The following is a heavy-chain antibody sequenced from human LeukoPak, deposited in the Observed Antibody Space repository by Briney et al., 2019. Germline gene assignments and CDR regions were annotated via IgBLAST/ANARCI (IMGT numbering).Heavy chain of an antibody. CDR1: GYTFTGYY. V-gene: IGHV1-2*02. D-gene: IGHD6-6*01. Sequence: SVKVSCKASGYTFTGYYMHWVRQAPGQGLEWMGWINPNSGGTNYAQKFQGRVTMTRDTSISTAYTELSRLRSDDTAVYYCAREPLALRSIAARPGYWFDPWGQGTLVTVSS. CDR2: INPNSGGT. J-gene: IGHJ5*02. CDR3: AREPLALRSIAARPGYWFDP.